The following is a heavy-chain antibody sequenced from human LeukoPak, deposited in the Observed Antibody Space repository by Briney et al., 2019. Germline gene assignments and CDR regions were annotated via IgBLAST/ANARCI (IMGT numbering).Heavy chain of an antibody. CDR3: ARHSQWLLLSYDY. D-gene: IGHD3-22*01. CDR2: INPNSGGT. V-gene: IGHV1-2*02. J-gene: IGHJ4*02. CDR1: GYTFTGYY. Sequence: PVASVKVSCKASGYTFTGYYMHWVRQAPGQGLEWMGWINPNSGGTNYAQKFQGRVTMTRDTSISTAYMELSRLRSDDTAVYYCARHSQWLLLSYDYWGQGTLVTVSS.